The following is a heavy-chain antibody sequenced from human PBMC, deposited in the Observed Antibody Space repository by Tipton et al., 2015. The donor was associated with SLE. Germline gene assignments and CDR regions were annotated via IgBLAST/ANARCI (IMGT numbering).Heavy chain of an antibody. CDR2: IIHSGVT. CDR1: GGSFNGYF. V-gene: IGHV4-34*12. D-gene: IGHD2-2*01. CDR3: ARVAPAEVFDS. Sequence: AGLVKPSQTLSLSCAVSGGSFNGYFWTWIRQPPGKGLEWIAEIIHSGVTNYNPSLRSRVTISVDMSKSQVSLKLSSVTAADTAVYYCARVAPAEVFDSWGQGTLVTVSS. J-gene: IGHJ4*02.